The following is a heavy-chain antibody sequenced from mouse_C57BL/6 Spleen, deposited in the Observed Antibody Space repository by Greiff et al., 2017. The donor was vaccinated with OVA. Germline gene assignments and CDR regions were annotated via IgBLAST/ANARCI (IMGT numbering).Heavy chain of an antibody. V-gene: IGHV1-55*01. CDR3: ATSDYGSSSWFAY. J-gene: IGHJ3*01. CDR2: IYPGSGST. Sequence: QVQLQQSGAELVKPGASVKMSCKASGYTFTSYWITWVKQRPGQGLEWIGDIYPGSGSTNYNEKFKSKATLTVDTSSSTAYMQLSSLTSEDSAVYYCATSDYGSSSWFAYWGQGTLVTVSA. D-gene: IGHD1-1*01. CDR1: GYTFTSYW.